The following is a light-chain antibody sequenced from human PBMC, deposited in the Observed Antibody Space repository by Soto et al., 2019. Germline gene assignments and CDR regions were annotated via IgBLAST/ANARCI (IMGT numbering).Light chain of an antibody. V-gene: IGKV3-20*01. J-gene: IGKJ1*01. CDR3: QHYRT. Sequence: EIVLTQSPGTLSLSPGERATLSCRASQGVSSNSLAWYQQKPGQAPRLLIYATSSRATGIPDRFSGSGSGTAFTLTISRLEPAAFAVYYCQHYRTFGQGTKVEIK. CDR2: ATS. CDR1: QGVSSNS.